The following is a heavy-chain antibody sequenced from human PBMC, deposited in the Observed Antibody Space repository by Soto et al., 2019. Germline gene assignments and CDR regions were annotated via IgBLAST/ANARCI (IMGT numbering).Heavy chain of an antibody. V-gene: IGHV4-30-4*01. J-gene: IGHJ4*02. CDR2: ISYSGST. Sequence: PSETLSVTCTVAGGSISSGDYYWSWIRQPPGKGLEWIGYISYSGSTYYNPSLKSRLTISVDTSKNQFSLKLTSVTAADTAVYYCVTLFGAAAPFDYWGQGTLVTVSS. CDR1: GGSISSGDYY. CDR3: VTLFGAAAPFDY. D-gene: IGHD6-13*01.